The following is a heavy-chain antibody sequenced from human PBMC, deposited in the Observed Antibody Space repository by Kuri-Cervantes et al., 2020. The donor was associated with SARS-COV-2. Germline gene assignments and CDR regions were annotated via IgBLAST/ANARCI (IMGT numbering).Heavy chain of an antibody. CDR1: GFTFSNYW. J-gene: IGHJ2*01. CDR2: IKQDGSEK. V-gene: IGHV3-7*01. Sequence: ETLSLTCAASGFTFSNYWMSWVRQGPGKRLEWVANIKQDGSEKYYVDSVKGRFTISRDNAKNSLYLQINSLRAEDTAVFYCARMGWYFDLWGRGTLVTVSS. CDR3: ARMGWYFDL.